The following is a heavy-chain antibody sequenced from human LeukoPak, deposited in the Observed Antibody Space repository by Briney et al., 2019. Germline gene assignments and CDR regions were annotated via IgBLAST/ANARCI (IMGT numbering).Heavy chain of an antibody. CDR3: ATGGLAAAGLRGTIDY. CDR1: GYTLTELS. V-gene: IGHV1-24*01. J-gene: IGHJ4*02. Sequence: ASVKVSCKVSGYTLTELSMHWVRQAPGKGLAWMGGFDPEDGETIYAQKFQGRVTMTEDTSTDTAYMELSSLRSEDTAVYYCATGGLAAAGLRGTIDYWGQGTLVTVSS. D-gene: IGHD6-13*01. CDR2: FDPEDGET.